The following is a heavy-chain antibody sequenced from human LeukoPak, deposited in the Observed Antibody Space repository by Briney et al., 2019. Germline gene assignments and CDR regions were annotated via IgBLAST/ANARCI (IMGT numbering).Heavy chain of an antibody. CDR2: ISGSGGST. J-gene: IGHJ4*02. D-gene: IGHD6-19*01. Sequence: PGGSLRLSCAASGFTFSSYAMSWVRQAPGKGLEWVSAISGSGGSTYYADSVKGGFTISRDNSKNTLYLQMNSLRAEDTAVYYCAKRDSGWSYYFDYWGQGTLVTVSS. CDR1: GFTFSSYA. V-gene: IGHV3-23*01. CDR3: AKRDSGWSYYFDY.